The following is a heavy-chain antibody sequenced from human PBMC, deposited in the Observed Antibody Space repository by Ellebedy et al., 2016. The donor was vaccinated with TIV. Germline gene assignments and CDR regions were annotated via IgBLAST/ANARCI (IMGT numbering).Heavy chain of an antibody. J-gene: IGHJ5*02. D-gene: IGHD1-20*01. V-gene: IGHV4-59*08. CDR1: GGSIGSSY. Sequence: MPSETLSLTCTVSGGSIGSSYWNRIRQAPGKGLEWIGYIHHRGSTNYNPSLNSRVTISMDTSKNQFSLELSSVTAADAAVYYCARRQITETTTSEYNWFDPWGQGTLVTVSS. CDR2: IHHRGST. CDR3: ARRQITETTTSEYNWFDP.